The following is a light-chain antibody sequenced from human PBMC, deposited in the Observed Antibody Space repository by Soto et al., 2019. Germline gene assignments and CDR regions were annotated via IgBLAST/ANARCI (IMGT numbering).Light chain of an antibody. CDR3: SSYTSSSTLA. J-gene: IGLJ1*01. Sequence: QSVLTQPASVSGSPGQSITIFCTGTSSDVGGYNYVSWYQQHPGKAPKLMIYEVSNRPSGVSNRFSGSKSGNTASLTISGLQAEDEADYYCSSYTSSSTLAFGTGTKVTVL. CDR1: SSDVGGYNY. V-gene: IGLV2-14*01. CDR2: EVS.